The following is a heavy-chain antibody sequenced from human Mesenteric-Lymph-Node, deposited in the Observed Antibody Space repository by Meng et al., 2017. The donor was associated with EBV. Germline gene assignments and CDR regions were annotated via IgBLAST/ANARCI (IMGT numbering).Heavy chain of an antibody. CDR3: ARRGKVGAGY. J-gene: IGHJ4*02. CDR1: GGFFRCYY. Sequence: QVPLPQGGAGLLTPSETLSLTCAVYGGFFRCYYWSWIRQPPGKGLEWIGEINHSGSTNYNPSLKSRVTISVDTSKNQFSLKLSSVTAADTAVYYCARRGKVGAGYWGQGTLVTVSS. D-gene: IGHD1-26*01. CDR2: INHSGST. V-gene: IGHV4-34*02.